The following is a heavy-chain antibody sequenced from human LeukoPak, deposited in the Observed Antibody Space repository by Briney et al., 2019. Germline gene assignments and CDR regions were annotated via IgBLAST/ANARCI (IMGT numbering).Heavy chain of an antibody. J-gene: IGHJ3*02. CDR2: INPKSGAT. CDR1: GYLFIDYY. Sequence: ASVKVSCKASGYLFIDYYMHWVRQAPGNGLEWMGWINPKSGATNYAEKFQGRVTATRDTSISTAYMELSSLTSDDTAVYYCATHLSVADAFDIWGQGTMVTVSS. V-gene: IGHV1-2*02. D-gene: IGHD6-19*01. CDR3: ATHLSVADAFDI.